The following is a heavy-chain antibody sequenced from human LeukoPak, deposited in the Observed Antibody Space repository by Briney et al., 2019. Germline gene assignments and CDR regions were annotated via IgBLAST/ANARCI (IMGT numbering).Heavy chain of an antibody. Sequence: GGSLRLSCAASGFTFDDYAMHWVRQAPGKGLEWVSGISWNSGSIGYADSVKGRFTISRDNAKNSLYLQMNSLRAEDTALYYCAKEVMPNYGMDVWGQGTTVTASS. D-gene: IGHD2-2*01. CDR1: GFTFDDYA. CDR2: ISWNSGSI. J-gene: IGHJ6*02. CDR3: AKEVMPNYGMDV. V-gene: IGHV3-9*01.